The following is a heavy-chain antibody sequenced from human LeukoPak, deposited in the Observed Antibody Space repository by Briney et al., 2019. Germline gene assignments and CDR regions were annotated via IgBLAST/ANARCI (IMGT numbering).Heavy chain of an antibody. CDR2: IYHSGST. V-gene: IGHV4-30-2*05. Sequence: SQTLSLTCAVSGGSISSGGYSWSWIRQPPGKGLEWIGYIYHSGSTYYNPSLKSRVTISVDTSKNQFSLKLSSVTAADTAVYYCARDGGDYVLWGQRTLVTVSS. J-gene: IGHJ4*02. CDR3: ARDGGDYVL. D-gene: IGHD4-17*01. CDR1: GGSISSGGYS.